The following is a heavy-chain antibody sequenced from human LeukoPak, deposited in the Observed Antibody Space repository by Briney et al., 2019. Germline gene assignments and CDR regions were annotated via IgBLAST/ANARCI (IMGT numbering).Heavy chain of an antibody. D-gene: IGHD3-10*01. V-gene: IGHV3-23*01. CDR3: ARDGPRMVRGVMDV. CDR2: ISGSGGST. J-gene: IGHJ6*02. Sequence: GGSLRLSCATSGFTFSSYAMSWVRQAPGKGLEWVSAISGSGGSTYYADSVKGRFTISRDNAKNSLYLQMNSLRAEDTAVYYCARDGPRMVRGVMDVWGQGTTVTVSS. CDR1: GFTFSSYA.